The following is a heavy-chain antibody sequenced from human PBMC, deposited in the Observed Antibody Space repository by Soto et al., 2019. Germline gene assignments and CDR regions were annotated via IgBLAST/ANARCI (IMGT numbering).Heavy chain of an antibody. CDR3: GRDGVYGAGSYLDY. D-gene: IGHD3-10*01. J-gene: IGHJ4*02. CDR1: NYMFRSYG. Sequence: QVQLVQSGAEVKRPGASVKVSCKASNYMFRSYGISWVRQAPGQGLEWVGWISAFNGNTEYPQNLQGRVTMTTDTSTSTAYMELRTLRSDDSAVYYCGRDGVYGAGSYLDYWGQGTPVTVSS. CDR2: ISAFNGNT. V-gene: IGHV1-18*01.